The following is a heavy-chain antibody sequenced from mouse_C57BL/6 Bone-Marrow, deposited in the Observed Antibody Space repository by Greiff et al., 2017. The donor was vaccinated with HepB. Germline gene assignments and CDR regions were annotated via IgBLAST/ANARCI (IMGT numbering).Heavy chain of an antibody. CDR2: IYPGDGDT. D-gene: IGHD2-4*01. V-gene: IGHV1-82*01. CDR3: ARREDYAGFAY. J-gene: IGHJ3*01. CDR1: GYAFSSSW. Sequence: VQLQQSGPELVKPGASVKISCKASGYAFSSSWMNWVKQRPGKGLEWIRRIYPGDGDTNYNGKFKGKATLTADKSSSTAYMQLSSLTSEDSAVYFCARREDYAGFAYWGQGTLVTVSA.